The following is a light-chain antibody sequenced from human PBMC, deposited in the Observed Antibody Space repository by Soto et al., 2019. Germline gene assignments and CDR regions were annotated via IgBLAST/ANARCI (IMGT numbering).Light chain of an antibody. J-gene: IGKJ4*01. V-gene: IGKV1-27*01. CDR1: QGISNY. CDR3: QKYNSAPLT. CDR2: DAS. Sequence: DIQMTQSPSSLSASVGDRVIITCRASQGISNYLAWYQQKPGKVPKLLIQDASTLHSGVPSRFSGSGSGTDFTLTISSLQPEDVATYYCQKYNSAPLTFGRGTKVEIK.